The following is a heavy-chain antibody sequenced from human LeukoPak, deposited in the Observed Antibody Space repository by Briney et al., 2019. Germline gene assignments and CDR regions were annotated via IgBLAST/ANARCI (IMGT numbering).Heavy chain of an antibody. V-gene: IGHV4-39*07. Sequence: SETLSLTCTVSGGSISSSSYYWGWIRQPPGKGLEWIGSIYYSGSTYYNPSLKSRVTISVDTSKNQFSLKLSSVTAADTAVYYCARDVGSVHDIDYWGQGTLVTVSS. J-gene: IGHJ4*02. CDR2: IYYSGST. D-gene: IGHD5/OR15-5a*01. CDR3: ARDVGSVHDIDY. CDR1: GGSISSSSYY.